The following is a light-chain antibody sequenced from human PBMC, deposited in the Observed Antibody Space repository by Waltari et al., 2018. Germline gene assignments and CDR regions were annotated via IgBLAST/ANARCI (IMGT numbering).Light chain of an antibody. CDR1: QSISGW. CDR3: QQYNSYSYT. Sequence: DIQMTQSPSTLSAFVGDRVPITCRASQSISGWLAWYQQKPGKAPKLLIYKASTLQSGVPSGFSGSESGTEFTLTISSLQPDDFATYYCQQYNSYSYTFGQGTKLEIK. V-gene: IGKV1-5*03. J-gene: IGKJ2*01. CDR2: KAS.